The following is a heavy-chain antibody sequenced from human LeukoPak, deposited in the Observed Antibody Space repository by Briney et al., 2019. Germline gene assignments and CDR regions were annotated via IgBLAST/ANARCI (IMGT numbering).Heavy chain of an antibody. CDR2: IYYSGST. CDR1: GGSISSSSYY. V-gene: IGHV4-39*01. J-gene: IGHJ4*02. D-gene: IGHD5-24*01. Sequence: PSETLSLTCTVSGGSISSSSYYWGWIRQPPGKGLEWIGSIYYSGSTYYNLSLKSRVTISVDTSKNQFSLKLSSVTAADTAVYYCARWLQLFDYWGQGTLVTVSS. CDR3: ARWLQLFDY.